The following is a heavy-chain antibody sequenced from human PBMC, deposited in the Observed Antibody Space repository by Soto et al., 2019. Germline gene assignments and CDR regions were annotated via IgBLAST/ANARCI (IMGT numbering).Heavy chain of an antibody. J-gene: IGHJ4*02. CDR3: AREVWPATDGYNGYYFDY. CDR2: IIPIFGAA. V-gene: IGHV1-69*06. CDR1: GGTFSSYA. Sequence: GASVKVSCKASGGTFSSYAISWVRQAPGQGLEWMGGIIPIFGAANYAQKFQGRVTITADKSTSTAYMELSSLGSEDTAVYYCAREVWPATDGYNGYYFDYWGQGTLVTVSS. D-gene: IGHD5-12*01.